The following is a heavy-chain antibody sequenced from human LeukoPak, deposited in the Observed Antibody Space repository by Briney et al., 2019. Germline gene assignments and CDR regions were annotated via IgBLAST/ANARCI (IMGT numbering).Heavy chain of an antibody. CDR2: ISSSSSYI. CDR3: ARDLLVRGVIIRGFDY. V-gene: IGHV3-21*01. Sequence: GGSLRLSCAASGFTFSSYSMNWVRQAPGKGLEWVSSISSSSSYIYYADSVKGRFTISRDNAKNSLYLQMNSLRAKDTAVYYCARDLLVRGVIIRGFDYWGQGTLVTVSS. CDR1: GFTFSSYS. D-gene: IGHD3-10*01. J-gene: IGHJ4*02.